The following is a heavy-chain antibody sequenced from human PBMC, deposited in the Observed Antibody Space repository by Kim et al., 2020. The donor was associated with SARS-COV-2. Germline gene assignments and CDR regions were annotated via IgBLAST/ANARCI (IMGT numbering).Heavy chain of an antibody. CDR2: VSASGST. CDR3: AREGRWSTALDC. J-gene: IGHJ4*02. V-gene: IGHV4-61*02. CDR1: GDSMTNNTLY. D-gene: IGHD2-21*02. Sequence: SETLSLTCNVSGDSMTNNTLYWSWIRQPAGKGLEWIGRVSASGSTNYKSSLRSRVTISLDTSKTQFSLKLNSATAADTAVYYCAREGRWSTALDCWGPGTLVTVSS.